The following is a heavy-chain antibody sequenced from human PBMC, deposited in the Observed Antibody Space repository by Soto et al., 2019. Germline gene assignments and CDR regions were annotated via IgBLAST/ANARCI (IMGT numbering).Heavy chain of an antibody. Sequence: GGSLRLSCAASGFTFSSYSRNWVRQAPGKGLEWVSSISSSSSYIYYADSVKGRFTISRDNAKNSLYLQMNSLRAKDTAVYYCARDPDYYGSGTWGAYYYYMDVWGKGTTVTVSS. J-gene: IGHJ6*03. V-gene: IGHV3-21*01. CDR2: ISSSSSYI. D-gene: IGHD3-10*01. CDR3: ARDPDYYGSGTWGAYYYYMDV. CDR1: GFTFSSYS.